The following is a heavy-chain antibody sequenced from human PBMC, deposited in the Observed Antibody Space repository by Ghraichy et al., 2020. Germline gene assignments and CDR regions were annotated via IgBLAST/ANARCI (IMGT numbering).Heavy chain of an antibody. V-gene: IGHV7-4-1*02. CDR2: INTNSGNP. CDR1: GYTFNSLG. CDR3: ARDNRNGGKDLDY. D-gene: IGHD1-14*01. J-gene: IGHJ4*02. Sequence: ASVKVSCKISGYTFNSLGINWVRQAPGHGLDWMGWINTNSGNPTYAQGFTGRFMFSLDTSLSTAYLQISNLKPEDTAVYYCARDNRNGGKDLDYWSQGTLVIVS.